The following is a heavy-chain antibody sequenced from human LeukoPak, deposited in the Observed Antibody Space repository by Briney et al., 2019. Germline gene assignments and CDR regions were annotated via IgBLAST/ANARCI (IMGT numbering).Heavy chain of an antibody. D-gene: IGHD3-9*01. CDR2: ISAYNGNT. Sequence: ASVKVSCTVFGYTFNSYGISWVRQAPGQGLEWMGWISAYNGNTNYAQKLQGRVTVTTDTSTSTAYMELRSLRSDDTAVYYCARMERYYDILTGAMDVWGKGTTVTVSS. J-gene: IGHJ6*04. CDR1: GYTFNSYG. CDR3: ARMERYYDILTGAMDV. V-gene: IGHV1-18*04.